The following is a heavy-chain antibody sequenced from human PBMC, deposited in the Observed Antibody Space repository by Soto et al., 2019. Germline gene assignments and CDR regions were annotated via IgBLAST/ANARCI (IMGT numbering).Heavy chain of an antibody. Sequence: PGGSLRLSYAASGFTFDSYAMNWVRQAPGKGLEWVSSISGGGGGTYYADSVKGRLTISRDNSKNTLYLQMNSLRAEDTALYYCAKGSHYDILTAYHAFDYWGPGTLVTVSS. CDR1: GFTFDSYA. J-gene: IGHJ4*02. D-gene: IGHD3-9*01. V-gene: IGHV3-23*01. CDR3: AKGSHYDILTAYHAFDY. CDR2: ISGGGGGT.